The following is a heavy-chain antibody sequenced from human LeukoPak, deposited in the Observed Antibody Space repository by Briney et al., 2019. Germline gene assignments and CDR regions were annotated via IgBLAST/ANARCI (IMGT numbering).Heavy chain of an antibody. CDR1: GGSISNYY. D-gene: IGHD5-24*01. Sequence: SETLSLTCTVPGGSISNYYWNWIRQPPGKGLEWIGYIYYSGTTNYNPSLKSRVSMSVDTSKNQFSLKLSSVTAADTAVYYCAREMATTPGAFDIWGQGTMVTVSS. V-gene: IGHV4-59*01. CDR3: AREMATTPGAFDI. CDR2: IYYSGTT. J-gene: IGHJ3*02.